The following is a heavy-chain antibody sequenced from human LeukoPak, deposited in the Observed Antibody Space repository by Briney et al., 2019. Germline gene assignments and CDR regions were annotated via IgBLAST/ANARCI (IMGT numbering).Heavy chain of an antibody. D-gene: IGHD3-16*02. J-gene: IGHJ6*03. CDR2: IYYSGST. CDR1: GGSISSHY. V-gene: IGHV4-59*11. CDR3: ARLYPYYYYYMDV. Sequence: PSETLSLTCTVSGGSISSHYWSWIRQPPGKGLEWIGYIYYSGSTNYNPSLKSRVTISVDTSKNQFSLKLSSVTAADTAVYYCARLYPYYYYYMDVWGKGTTVTVSS.